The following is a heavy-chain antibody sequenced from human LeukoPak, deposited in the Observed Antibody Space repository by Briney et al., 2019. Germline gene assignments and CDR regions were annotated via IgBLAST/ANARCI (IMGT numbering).Heavy chain of an antibody. CDR2: ISGSGGST. V-gene: IGHV3-23*01. J-gene: IGHJ4*02. D-gene: IGHD3-3*01. Sequence: GGSLRLSCAASGFTFSSYAMSWVRQAPGKGLEWVSAISGSGGSTYYADSVKGRFTISRDNSKNTLYLQMNSLRAEDTAVYYCAKTGVLEWSILGYYFDYWGQGTLVTVSS. CDR3: AKTGVLEWSILGYYFDY. CDR1: GFTFSSYA.